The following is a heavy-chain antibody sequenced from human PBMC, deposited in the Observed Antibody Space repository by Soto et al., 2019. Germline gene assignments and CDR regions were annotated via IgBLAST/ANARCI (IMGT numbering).Heavy chain of an antibody. J-gene: IGHJ6*02. CDR2: ISPYTGNT. Sequence: QVQLVQSGDGVKKPGASVKVSCKASGYIFVNYGIVWVRQAPGQGLEWMGWISPYTGNTHSATKVQGRLTMTTDTSTSTAYMDLGSLTSDDTAVYYCVMVDNYVTPTPQDVWGQGTTVTVSS. CDR3: VMVDNYVTPTPQDV. V-gene: IGHV1-18*01. CDR1: GYIFVNYG. D-gene: IGHD3-16*01.